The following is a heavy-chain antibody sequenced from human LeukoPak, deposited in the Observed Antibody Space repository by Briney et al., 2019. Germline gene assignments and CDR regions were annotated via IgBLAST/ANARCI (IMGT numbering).Heavy chain of an antibody. CDR1: GFTFTNYG. Sequence: GGSLRLSCAASGFTFTNYGFHWVRQAPGKGLEWVTFISYDGSIKYYADSVKGRFTISRDKSKNTLYLQMNSLRAEDTAVFYCARTYYFDYWGQGTLVTVSS. CDR3: ARTYYFDY. J-gene: IGHJ4*02. V-gene: IGHV3-30*03. CDR2: ISYDGSIK.